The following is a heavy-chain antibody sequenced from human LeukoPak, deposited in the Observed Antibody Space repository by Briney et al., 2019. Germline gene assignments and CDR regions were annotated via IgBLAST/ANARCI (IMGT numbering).Heavy chain of an antibody. CDR1: GFTFSEYA. J-gene: IGHJ3*02. V-gene: IGHV3-23*01. D-gene: IGHD2-8*01. CDR3: AKDSIERNGILDAFDI. Sequence: PGGSLRLSCVASGFTFSEYAMNWVRQAPGKGPEWVAHVSGGGDTTYYADSVKGHLTISRDNSRNTMYLQMNSLRAEDTALYYCAKDSIERNGILDAFDIWGQGTMVTVAS. CDR2: VSGGGDTT.